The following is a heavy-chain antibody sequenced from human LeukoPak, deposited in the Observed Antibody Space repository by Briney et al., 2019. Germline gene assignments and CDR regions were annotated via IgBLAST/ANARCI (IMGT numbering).Heavy chain of an antibody. D-gene: IGHD3-9*01. J-gene: IGHJ4*02. CDR3: AKDGPPDYDILTGYRYYFDY. V-gene: IGHV3-23*01. CDR2: ISGSGGST. Sequence: PGGSLRLSCAASGFTFSSYAMSWVRQAPGKGLEWVSAISGSGGSTYYADSVKGRFTTSRDNSKNTLYLQMNSLRAEDTAVYYCAKDGPPDYDILTGYRYYFDYWGQGTLVTVSS. CDR1: GFTFSSYA.